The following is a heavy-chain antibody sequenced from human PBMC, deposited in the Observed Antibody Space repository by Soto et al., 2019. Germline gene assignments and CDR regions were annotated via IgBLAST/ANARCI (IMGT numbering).Heavy chain of an antibody. CDR1: GFTFISYA. CDR2: ISGSGGST. J-gene: IGHJ5*02. V-gene: IGHV3-23*01. CDR3: AKGEIVVVVAAPRFDP. D-gene: IGHD2-15*01. Sequence: PGGSLRLSCASSGFTFISYAMSWVRQAPGKGLEWVSAISGSGGSTYYADSVKGRFTISRDNSKNTLYLQMNSLRAEDTAVYYCAKGEIVVVVAAPRFDPWGQGTLVTVSS.